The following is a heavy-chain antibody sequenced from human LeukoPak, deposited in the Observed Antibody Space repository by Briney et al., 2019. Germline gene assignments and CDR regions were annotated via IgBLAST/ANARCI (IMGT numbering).Heavy chain of an antibody. CDR1: GFTFSSYE. D-gene: IGHD5-12*01. V-gene: IGHV3-48*03. CDR2: ISSSGSTI. CDR3: ARDSGYDDAAFDI. J-gene: IGHJ3*02. Sequence: GGSLRLSCAASGFTFSSYEMNWVRQAPGKGLEGVSYISSSGSTIYYADSVKGRFTISRDNAKNSLYLQMNSLRAEDTAVYYCARDSGYDDAAFDIWGQGTMVTVSS.